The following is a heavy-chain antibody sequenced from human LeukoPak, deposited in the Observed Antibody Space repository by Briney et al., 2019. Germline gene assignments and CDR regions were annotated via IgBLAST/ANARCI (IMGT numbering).Heavy chain of an antibody. CDR3: ATFGVIVRNNYLDY. J-gene: IGHJ4*02. V-gene: IGHV3-23*01. CDR1: GFTFSSYA. Sequence: PGGSLRLSCAASGFTFSSYAMSWVRQAPGKGLEWVSAISGSGGSTYYADSVKGRFTISRDNSKNTLYLQMTSVRAEDTAVYYCATFGVIVRNNYLDYWGQGALVAVSS. D-gene: IGHD3-3*01. CDR2: ISGSGGST.